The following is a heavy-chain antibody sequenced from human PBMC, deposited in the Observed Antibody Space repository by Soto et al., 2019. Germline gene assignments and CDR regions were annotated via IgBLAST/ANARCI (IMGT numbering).Heavy chain of an antibody. CDR2: IKQDGSEK. CDR3: ARVCCYESNFYYYMDV. D-gene: IGHD2-15*01. J-gene: IGHJ6*03. CDR1: GFTFSSYW. V-gene: IGHV3-7*01. Sequence: EVYLVESGGGLVQPGGSLRLSCAASGFTFSSYWMSWVRQAPGKGLEWVANIKQDGSEKYYVDPVKGRFTVSRDNAKTSLYLQMSSLRAEDTAVYYCARVCCYESNFYYYMDVWGKGTTVTVSS.